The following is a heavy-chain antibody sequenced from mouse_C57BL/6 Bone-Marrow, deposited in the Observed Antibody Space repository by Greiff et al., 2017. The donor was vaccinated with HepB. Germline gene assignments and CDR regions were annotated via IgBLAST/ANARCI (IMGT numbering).Heavy chain of an antibody. V-gene: IGHV14-4*01. D-gene: IGHD1-1*01. J-gene: IGHJ2*01. Sequence: VQLKESGAELVRPGASVKLSCTASGFNIKDDYMHWVKQRPEQGLEWIGWIDPENGDTEYASKFQGKATITADTSSNTAYLQLSSLTSEDTAVYYCTIITTVVAFDDWGQGTTLTVSS. CDR2: IDPENGDT. CDR1: GFNIKDDY. CDR3: TIITTVVAFDD.